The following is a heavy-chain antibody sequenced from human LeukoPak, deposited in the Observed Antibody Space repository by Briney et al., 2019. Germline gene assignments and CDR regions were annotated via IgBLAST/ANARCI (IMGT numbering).Heavy chain of an antibody. CDR2: IYYSGST. CDR1: GGSLSGSY. J-gene: IGHJ6*02. Sequence: SETLSLTCAVYGGSLSGSYWSWIRQPPGKGLEWIGYIYYSGSTYYNPSLKSRVTISVDTSKNQFSLKLSSVTAADTAVYYCASGPGVGDTAMVTAPSGYYYGMDVWGQGTTVTVSS. V-gene: IGHV4-34*01. CDR3: ASGPGVGDTAMVTAPSGYYYGMDV. D-gene: IGHD5-18*01.